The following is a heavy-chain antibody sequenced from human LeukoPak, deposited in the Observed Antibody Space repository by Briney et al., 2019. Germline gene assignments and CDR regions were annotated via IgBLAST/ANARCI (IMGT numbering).Heavy chain of an antibody. CDR2: IDPEGGET. J-gene: IGHJ4*02. CDR3: AREGQQLAPDY. CDR1: GYTLQELS. V-gene: IGHV1-24*01. Sequence: GASVKLSCKVSGYTLQELSMHWVRQAPGKGLEWMGGIDPEGGETSYAQKFQGRVTMTEDTSTDTAYMELSSLRSEDTAVYYCAREGQQLAPDYWGQGTLVTVSS. D-gene: IGHD6-13*01.